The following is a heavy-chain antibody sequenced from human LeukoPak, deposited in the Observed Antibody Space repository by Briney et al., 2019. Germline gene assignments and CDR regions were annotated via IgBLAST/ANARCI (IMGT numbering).Heavy chain of an antibody. J-gene: IGHJ4*02. D-gene: IGHD3-3*01. CDR3: ARSMKYYDFWSGYDFDY. Sequence: GGSLRLSCAASGFTFSSYSMNWVRQAPGKGREWVSSISSSSSYIYYADSVKGRFTISRNNAKNSMYLQLNTLRAEDTAVYYCARSMKYYDFWSGYDFDYWGQGTLVTVSS. CDR2: ISSSSSYI. CDR1: GFTFSSYS. V-gene: IGHV3-21*01.